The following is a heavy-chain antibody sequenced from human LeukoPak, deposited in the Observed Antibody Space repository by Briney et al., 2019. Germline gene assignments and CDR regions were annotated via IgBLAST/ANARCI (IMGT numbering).Heavy chain of an antibody. D-gene: IGHD2-8*02. CDR2: ISSSGSNI. J-gene: IGHJ4*02. V-gene: IGHV3-11*04. CDR3: VREGYSTGQFDY. Sequence: GGSLRLSCAASGFIFSDYYMTWIRQAPGKGLEWVSHISSSGSNIHHADSVRGRFTISRDNAKNSLYLQMNSLRAEDTAVYYCVREGYSTGQFDYWGQGTLVTVSS. CDR1: GFIFSDYY.